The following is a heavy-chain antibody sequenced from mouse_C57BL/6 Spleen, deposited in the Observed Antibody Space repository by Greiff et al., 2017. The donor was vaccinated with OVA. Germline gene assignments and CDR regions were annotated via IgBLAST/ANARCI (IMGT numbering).Heavy chain of an antibody. CDR3: ARGDNYYYGSNWYFDV. CDR1: GFTFSDYG. CDR2: ISSGSSTI. V-gene: IGHV5-17*01. D-gene: IGHD1-1*01. Sequence: EVMLVESGGGLVKPGGSLKLSCAASGFTFSDYGMHWVRQAPEKGLEWVAYISSGSSTIYYADTVKGRFTISRDNAKNTLFLQMTSRRSEDTAMYYCARGDNYYYGSNWYFDVWGTGTTVTVSS. J-gene: IGHJ1*03.